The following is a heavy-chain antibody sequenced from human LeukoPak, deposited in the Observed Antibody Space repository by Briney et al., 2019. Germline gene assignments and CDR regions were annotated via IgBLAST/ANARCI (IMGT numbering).Heavy chain of an antibody. J-gene: IGHJ4*02. CDR3: ARDPGGYFDPGGFDY. D-gene: IGHD3-9*01. CDR1: GYTFTSYG. V-gene: IGHV1-46*01. Sequence: ASVKVSCKASGYTFTSYGISWVRQAPGQGLEWMGIINPSGGSTSYAQKFQGRVTMTRDTSTSTVYMELSSLRSEDTAVYYCARDPGGYFDPGGFDYWGQGTLVTVSS. CDR2: INPSGGST.